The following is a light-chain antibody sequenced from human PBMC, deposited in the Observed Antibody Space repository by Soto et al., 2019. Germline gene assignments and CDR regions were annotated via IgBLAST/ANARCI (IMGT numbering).Light chain of an antibody. V-gene: IGKV1-27*01. CDR1: QGISNY. CDR3: QKYNSAPRT. CDR2: AAS. J-gene: IGKJ1*01. Sequence: DIQMTQSPSSLSASVGDRVTITCRASQGISNYLAWYQTKPGKVPKLLIYAASTLQSVVPSRFSGSGSGTDFTLTISSLQPEDVATYYSQKYNSAPRTFGQGNKVEIK.